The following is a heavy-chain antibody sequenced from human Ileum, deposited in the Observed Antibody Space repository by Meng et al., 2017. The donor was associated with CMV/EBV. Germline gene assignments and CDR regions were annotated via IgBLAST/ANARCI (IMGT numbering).Heavy chain of an antibody. Sequence: QVQLVQSGAEVKKPGASVKVSCKASGYTFITLGITWVRQAPGQGLEWMGWITPYNGKTDYTQRLQDRVTMTTDTSTNTVYMELRSLRSDDTAVYYCAREDYSAYAATWGQGTLVTVSS. CDR3: AREDYSAYAAT. V-gene: IGHV1-18*01. J-gene: IGHJ5*02. CDR2: ITPYNGKT. CDR1: GYTFITLG. D-gene: IGHD2-21*01.